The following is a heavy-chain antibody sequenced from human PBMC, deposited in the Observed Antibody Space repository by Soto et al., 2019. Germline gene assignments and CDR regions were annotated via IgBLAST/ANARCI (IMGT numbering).Heavy chain of an antibody. CDR2: MNQDGSEK. Sequence: EVQLVESGGGFVQPWGSLRLACTVSGFTFGDYWMTWVRQAPGKGLEWVANMNQDGSEKYSVDSVQGRFAISRDNAKNSLYLQMHSLSAEDTAVYYCASQRVSYAMDVWGQGTTVTVSS. V-gene: IGHV3-7*05. CDR1: GFTFGDYW. CDR3: ASQRVSYAMDV. J-gene: IGHJ6*02. D-gene: IGHD1-1*01.